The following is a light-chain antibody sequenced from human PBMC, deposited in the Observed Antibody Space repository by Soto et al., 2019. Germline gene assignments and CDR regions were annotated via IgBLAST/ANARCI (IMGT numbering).Light chain of an antibody. J-gene: IGKJ2*01. CDR2: YAS. V-gene: IGKV1-5*01. CDR1: QSISSW. CDR3: QQYNSYPYT. Sequence: DIQMTQSPSTLSASVGDRVTITCRASQSISSWWAWYQQKPGKAPKLLIYYASSLESGVPSRFSGSGSGTEFTLTISSLQPDDFATYYCQQYNSYPYTFGQGTKLEIK.